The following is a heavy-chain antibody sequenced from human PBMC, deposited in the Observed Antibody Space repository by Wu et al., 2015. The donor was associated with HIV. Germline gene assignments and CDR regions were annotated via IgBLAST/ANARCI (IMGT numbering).Heavy chain of an antibody. Sequence: QSGREVKKPGSVSEGLLQGSGGTFSSYAISWVRQAPGQGLEWMGRIIPIFGTANYVQKFQGRVTITADESTSTAYMELSSLRSEDTAVYYCASQTYYYGSGSYDYWGQGTLVTVSS. J-gene: IGHJ4*02. CDR3: ASQTYYYGSGSYDY. CDR2: IIPIFGTA. D-gene: IGHD3-10*01. CDR1: GGTFSSYA. V-gene: IGHV1-69*13.